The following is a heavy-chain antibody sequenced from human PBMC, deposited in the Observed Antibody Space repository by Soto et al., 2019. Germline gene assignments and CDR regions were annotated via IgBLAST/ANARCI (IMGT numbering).Heavy chain of an antibody. V-gene: IGHV3-74*01. CDR1: GFTFSSYW. Sequence: EVQLVESGGGLVQPGGSLRLSCAASGFTFSSYWMHWVRQAPGKGLVWVSRINSDGSSTSYVDSVKCRFTISRDNAKNTLYLQMNSLRAEDTAVYYCARGCSGGSCYSNYYYHMDVWGKGTTVTVSS. D-gene: IGHD2-15*01. CDR2: INSDGSST. CDR3: ARGCSGGSCYSNYYYHMDV. J-gene: IGHJ6*03.